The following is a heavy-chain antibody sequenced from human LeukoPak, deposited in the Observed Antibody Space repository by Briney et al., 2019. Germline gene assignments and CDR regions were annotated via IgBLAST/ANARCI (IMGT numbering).Heavy chain of an antibody. J-gene: IGHJ6*02. CDR3: ASLGGYCSSTSCYWYYYYYYGMDV. CDR2: VSHSGST. Sequence: PSETLSLTCTVSGGSVSNTNYYWAWIRQPPGKGLEWIGSVSHSGSTYYNPSLKSRVSTSVDTSKNQFSLNLSSVIAADTAVYYCASLGGYCSSTSCYWYYYYYYGMDVWGQGTTVTVSS. D-gene: IGHD2-2*01. CDR1: GGSVSNTNYY. V-gene: IGHV4-39*01.